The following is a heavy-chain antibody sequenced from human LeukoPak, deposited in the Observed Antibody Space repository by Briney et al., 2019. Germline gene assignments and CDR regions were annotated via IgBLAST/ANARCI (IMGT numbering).Heavy chain of an antibody. J-gene: IGHJ4*02. CDR3: ARGTGYYYGSGSTYRMYFDY. Sequence: GGSLRLSCAASGFTFSSYEMNWVRQAPGKGLEWVSYISSSGSTIYYADSVKGRFTISRDNAKNSLYLQMNSLRAEDTALYYCARGTGYYYGSGSTYRMYFDYWGQGTLVTVSS. CDR1: GFTFSSYE. CDR2: ISSSGSTI. D-gene: IGHD3-10*01. V-gene: IGHV3-48*03.